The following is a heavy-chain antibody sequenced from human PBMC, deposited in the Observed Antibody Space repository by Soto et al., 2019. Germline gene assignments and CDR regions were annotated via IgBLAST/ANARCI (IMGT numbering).Heavy chain of an antibody. D-gene: IGHD1-1*01. Sequence: XETLSRSCTVSGASVSGFYWGWIRKSAGKGLEWIGRIYATGTTDYNPSLKSRVMMSVDTSKKQFSLKLRSVTAADTAVYYCVRDGTKTLRDWFDTWGQGISVTLSS. J-gene: IGHJ5*02. CDR2: IYATGTT. CDR3: VRDGTKTLRDWFDT. V-gene: IGHV4-4*07. CDR1: GASVSGFY.